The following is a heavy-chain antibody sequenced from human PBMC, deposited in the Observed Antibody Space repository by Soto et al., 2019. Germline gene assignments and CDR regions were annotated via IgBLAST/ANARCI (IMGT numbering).Heavy chain of an antibody. D-gene: IGHD6-13*01. V-gene: IGHV3-23*01. CDR1: GFTFSSYA. J-gene: IGHJ6*04. CDR2: ISGSGGST. CDR3: AKQGYSGSWLDV. Sequence: EVQLLESGGGLVQPGGSLRLSCAASGFTFSSYAMSWVRQAPGKGLEWVSAISGSGGSTYYADSVKGRFTISRDNSKNTLYLQMNSLRAEDTAVYYWAKQGYSGSWLDVWGTGTTVTVSS.